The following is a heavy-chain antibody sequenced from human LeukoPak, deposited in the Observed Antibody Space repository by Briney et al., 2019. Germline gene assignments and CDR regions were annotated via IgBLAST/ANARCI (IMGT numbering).Heavy chain of an antibody. V-gene: IGHV1-2*02. CDR2: INPNSGDT. CDR1: GYTFTDYY. CDR3: ATGQAAWSDS. J-gene: IGHJ4*02. Sequence: ASVKGSCKASGYTFTDYYMHWVRQAPGQGLEWMGWINPNSGDTNYAQKFQGRVTMTRDTSISTAYMDLSSLRSDDTAVYYCATGQAAWSDSWGQGTLVTVSS. D-gene: IGHD1-1*01.